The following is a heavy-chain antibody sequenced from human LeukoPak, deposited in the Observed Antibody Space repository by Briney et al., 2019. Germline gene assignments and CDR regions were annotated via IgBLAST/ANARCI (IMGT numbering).Heavy chain of an antibody. Sequence: PGGSLRLSCAASGFSFSSYWMHWVRHAPGKGLVWVSAMSGSGGSTYYADSVKGRFTISRDNSKNTLYLQMTSLRAEDTPVYYCAKAGMARDAFDIWGQGTMVTVSS. D-gene: IGHD5-24*01. CDR3: AKAGMARDAFDI. J-gene: IGHJ3*02. V-gene: IGHV3-23*01. CDR2: MSGSGGST. CDR1: GFSFSSYW.